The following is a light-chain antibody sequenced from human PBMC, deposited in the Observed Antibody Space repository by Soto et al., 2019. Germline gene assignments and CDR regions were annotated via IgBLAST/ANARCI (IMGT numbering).Light chain of an antibody. CDR1: SSDVGGYNY. V-gene: IGLV2-11*01. Sequence: QSALTQPRSVSASPGQSVTISCTGTSSDVGGYNYVSWYQHHPGKAPKLMIYDVSERPSGVPDRFSGSKSGNTASLSISGLQAEDEADYYCCSYAGNYTFYVFGPGTKVTVL. CDR3: CSYAGNYTFYV. J-gene: IGLJ1*01. CDR2: DVS.